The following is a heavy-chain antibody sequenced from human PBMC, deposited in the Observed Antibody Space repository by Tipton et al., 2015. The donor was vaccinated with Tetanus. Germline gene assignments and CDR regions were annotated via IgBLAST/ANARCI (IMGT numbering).Heavy chain of an antibody. D-gene: IGHD6-13*01. Sequence: TLSLTCTVSGGSVSSGSYYWSWIRQPPGKGLEWIGYIYYSGSTNYNPSLKSRATISVDTSKNQFSLKLSSVTAADTAVYYCARGGIAAAGGGLDYWGQGTLVTVSS. CDR1: GGSVSSGSYY. CDR3: ARGGIAAAGGGLDY. CDR2: IYYSGST. V-gene: IGHV4-61*01. J-gene: IGHJ4*02.